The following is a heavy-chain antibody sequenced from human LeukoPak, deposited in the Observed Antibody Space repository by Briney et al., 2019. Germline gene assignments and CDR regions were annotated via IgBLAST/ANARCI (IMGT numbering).Heavy chain of an antibody. Sequence: SETLSLTCAVYGGSFSGYYWSWIRQPPGKGLEWIGYIYYSGSTNYNPSLKSRVTISVDTSKNQFSLKLSSVTAADTAVYYCARATGIWFDPWGQGTLVTVSS. CDR2: IYYSGST. CDR1: GGSFSGYY. CDR3: ARATGIWFDP. J-gene: IGHJ5*02. V-gene: IGHV4-59*01. D-gene: IGHD3-10*01.